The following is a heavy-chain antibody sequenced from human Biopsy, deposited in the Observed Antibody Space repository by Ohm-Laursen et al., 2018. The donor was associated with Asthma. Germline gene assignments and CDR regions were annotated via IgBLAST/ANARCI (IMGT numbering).Heavy chain of an antibody. CDR2: VNTGNGDT. CDR1: GYNFISFA. Sequence: ASVKVSCKASGYNFISFAIHWVRQAPGQRLEWMGWVNTGNGDTKYSQKFQGRITITRDTSASTAYMELRSLRSEDTATYYCARTYYDFLTGQVKDAFGVWGQGTMVTVSS. D-gene: IGHD3-9*01. CDR3: ARTYYDFLTGQVKDAFGV. V-gene: IGHV1-3*04. J-gene: IGHJ3*01.